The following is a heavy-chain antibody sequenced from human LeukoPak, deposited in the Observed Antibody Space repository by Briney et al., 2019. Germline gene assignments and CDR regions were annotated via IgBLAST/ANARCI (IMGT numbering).Heavy chain of an antibody. CDR1: GGSISSYY. J-gene: IGHJ3*02. CDR2: IYYSGST. V-gene: IGHV4-59*01. Sequence: SETLSLTCTVSGGSISSYYWSWIRQPPGKGLEWIGYIYYSGSTNYNPSLKGRVTISVDTSKNQFSLKLSSVTAADTAVYYCARVRYYDFWSGYYSGAFDIWGQGTMVTVSS. D-gene: IGHD3-3*01. CDR3: ARVRYYDFWSGYYSGAFDI.